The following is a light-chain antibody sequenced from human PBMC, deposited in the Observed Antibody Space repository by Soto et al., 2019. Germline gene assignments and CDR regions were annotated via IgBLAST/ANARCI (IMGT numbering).Light chain of an antibody. Sequence: EIVLTQSPGTLSLSPGERATPSCRASQSVSSSYLAWYQQTPGQAPRLLIYGASSRATGIPDRFSGSGSGTDFTLTISRLEPEDFAVYYCQQYGSPFGQGTKVEIK. J-gene: IGKJ1*01. V-gene: IGKV3-20*01. CDR3: QQYGSP. CDR1: QSVSSSY. CDR2: GAS.